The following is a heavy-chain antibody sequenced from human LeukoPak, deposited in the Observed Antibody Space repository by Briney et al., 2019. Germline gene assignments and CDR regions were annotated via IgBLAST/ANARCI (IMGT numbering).Heavy chain of an antibody. CDR1: GYTFTSYY. D-gene: IGHD6-13*01. CDR2: INPSGGST. J-gene: IGHJ4*02. Sequence: GASVKVSCKASGYTFTSYYIHWVRQAPGQGLEWMGIINPSGGSTSYAQKFQGRVTMTRDTSTSTVYMELSSLRSEDTAVYYCAVAAARVVFDYWGQGTLVTVSS. CDR3: AVAAARVVFDY. V-gene: IGHV1-46*01.